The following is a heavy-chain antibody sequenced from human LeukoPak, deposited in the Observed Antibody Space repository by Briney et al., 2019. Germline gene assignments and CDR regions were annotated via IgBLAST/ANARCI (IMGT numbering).Heavy chain of an antibody. Sequence: ASVKVSCKVSGYTLTELSMHWVRQAPGKGFEWMGGFDPADGETIYAQKFQGRVTITTDESTSTAYMELSSLRSEDTAVYYCATGILGATTGYFDYWGQGTLVTVSS. CDR3: ATGILGATTGYFDY. CDR1: GYTLTELS. V-gene: IGHV1-24*01. CDR2: FDPADGET. J-gene: IGHJ4*02. D-gene: IGHD1-26*01.